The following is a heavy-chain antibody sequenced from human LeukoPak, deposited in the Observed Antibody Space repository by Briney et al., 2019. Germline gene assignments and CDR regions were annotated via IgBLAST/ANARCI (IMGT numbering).Heavy chain of an antibody. J-gene: IGHJ5*02. D-gene: IGHD3-16*01. CDR3: ARGMITFGGVSWFDP. CDR2: IYTSGST. V-gene: IGHV4-4*07. CDR1: GGSISSYY. Sequence: PSETLSLTCTVSGGSISSYYWSWIRQPAGKGLEWIGRIYTSGSTNYNPSLKSRVTMSVDTSKNQFSPKLSSVTAADTAVYYCARGMITFGGVSWFDPWGQGTLVTVSS.